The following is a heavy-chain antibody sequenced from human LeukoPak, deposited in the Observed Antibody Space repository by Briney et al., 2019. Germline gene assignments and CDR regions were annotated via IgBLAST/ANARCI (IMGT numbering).Heavy chain of an antibody. J-gene: IGHJ4*02. V-gene: IGHV3-74*03. CDR3: ARDKSEYDSSGRGDY. CDR1: GFAFSSYW. D-gene: IGHD3-22*01. Sequence: PGGSLRLSCAASGFAFSSYWMHWVRQVPGKGLVWLSRINGDGSYTKYADSVKGRFTISRDNAQNTLFLQMNSLSAEDTAVYFCARDKSEYDSSGRGDYWGQGTLVTGS. CDR2: INGDGSYT.